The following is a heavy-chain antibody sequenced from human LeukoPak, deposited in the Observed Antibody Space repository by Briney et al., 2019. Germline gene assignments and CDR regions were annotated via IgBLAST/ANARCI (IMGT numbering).Heavy chain of an antibody. V-gene: IGHV1-69*10. CDR1: GYSFTGYY. D-gene: IGHD6-19*01. CDR2: IIPILGIA. J-gene: IGHJ3*02. CDR3: ARGIAVAGTADDAFEI. Sequence: SVKVSCKASGYSFTGYYIHWVRQAPRQGLEWMGGIIPILGIANYAQKFQGRVTITADKSTSTAYMELSSLRSEDTAVYYCARGIAVAGTADDAFEIWGQGTMVTVSS.